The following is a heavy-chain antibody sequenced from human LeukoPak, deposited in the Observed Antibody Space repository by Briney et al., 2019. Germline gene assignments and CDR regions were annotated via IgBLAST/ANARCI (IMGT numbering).Heavy chain of an antibody. Sequence: ASVTVSCKASGYTFTGYYMHWVRQAPGQGREWMGWINPNSGGTNYAQKFQGRVTMNRDTSISTAYMELSRLRSDDTAVYYCARDTAMVTYWFDRWGQGTLVTVSS. D-gene: IGHD5-18*01. CDR3: ARDTAMVTYWFDR. V-gene: IGHV1-2*02. CDR1: GYTFTGYY. J-gene: IGHJ5*02. CDR2: INPNSGGT.